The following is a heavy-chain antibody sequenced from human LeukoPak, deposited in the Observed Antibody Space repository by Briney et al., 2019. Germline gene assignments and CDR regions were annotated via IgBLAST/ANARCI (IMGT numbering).Heavy chain of an antibody. CDR2: ISYDGSNK. CDR1: GFTFSSYA. CDR3: ARDRHSSGRGGYFDY. Sequence: PGGSLRLSCAASGFTFSSYAMHWVRQALGKGLEWVAVISYDGSNKYYADSVKGRFTISRDNPKNTLYLQMNSLRAEDTAVYYCARDRHSSGRGGYFDYWGQGTLVTVSS. D-gene: IGHD6-19*01. V-gene: IGHV3-30*04. J-gene: IGHJ4*02.